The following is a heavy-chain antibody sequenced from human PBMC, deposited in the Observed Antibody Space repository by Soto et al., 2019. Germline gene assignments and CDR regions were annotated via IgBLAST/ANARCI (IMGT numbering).Heavy chain of an antibody. CDR1: GYTFTSYG. Sequence: QVQLVQSGAEVRKPGASVKVSCKASGYTFTSYGLTWVRQAPGQGLEWMGWISAHNGNTNYAQKLQGRVTMTTDTXXSTAYMERRSLRSDDTAVYYCASSREGGSGRYFDYWGQGTLVTVSS. D-gene: IGHD1-26*01. J-gene: IGHJ4*02. CDR2: ISAHNGNT. V-gene: IGHV1-18*01. CDR3: ASSREGGSGRYFDY.